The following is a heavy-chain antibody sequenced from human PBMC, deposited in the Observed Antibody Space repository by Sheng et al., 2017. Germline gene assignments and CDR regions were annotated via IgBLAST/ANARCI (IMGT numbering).Heavy chain of an antibody. V-gene: IGHV1-69*05. CDR3: ARANDQFFSMDV. D-gene: IGHD3-16*01. CDR2: IVPMFGTT. J-gene: IGHJ6*02. Sequence: QVHLVQSGAEVKKPGSSVKVSCKASGGTFSSDAMSWVRQAPGQGLEWMGGIVPMFGTTNYAQKFQDRVTITTDESRGTVYMELTSLRSDDTAVYYCARANDQFFSMDVWGQRDHGHRLL. CDR1: GGTFSSDA.